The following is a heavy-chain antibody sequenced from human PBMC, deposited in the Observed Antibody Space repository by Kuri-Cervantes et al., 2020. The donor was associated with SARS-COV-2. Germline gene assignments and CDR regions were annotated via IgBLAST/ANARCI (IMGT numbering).Heavy chain of an antibody. CDR3: ARAGGISSGYYYRLDY. Sequence: ASVNVSFKASGYTFTGYYMHWVRQAPGQGLEWMGRINPNSGCTNYAQKFQGRVTMTRDTSIRTAYMELSRLRSDDTAVYYCARAGGISSGYYYRLDYWGQGTLVTVSS. J-gene: IGHJ4*02. CDR1: GYTFTGYY. V-gene: IGHV1-2*06. D-gene: IGHD3-22*01. CDR2: INPNSGCT.